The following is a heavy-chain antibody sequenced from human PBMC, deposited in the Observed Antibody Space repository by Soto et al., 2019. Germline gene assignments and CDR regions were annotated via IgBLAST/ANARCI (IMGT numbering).Heavy chain of an antibody. Sequence: SETLSLTCTVSGGSISTYYWSWLRQPPGRGLEWIGYVFHSGTTSYNPSLQSRVTISVDTSTNQFSLRLSSVTAADMAVNYCARVRRVERFGDPYPFYYYYYMDVWGKGTTVTVSS. CDR3: ARVRRVERFGDPYPFYYYYYMDV. V-gene: IGHV4-59*01. D-gene: IGHD3-10*01. J-gene: IGHJ6*03. CDR1: GGSISTYY. CDR2: VFHSGTT.